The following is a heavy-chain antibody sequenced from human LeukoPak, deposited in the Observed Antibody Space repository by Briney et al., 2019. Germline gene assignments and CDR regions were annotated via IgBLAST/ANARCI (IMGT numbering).Heavy chain of an antibody. J-gene: IGHJ3*02. CDR2: ISSRGIT. Sequence: SETLSLTCTVSGASISSGSFYWAWIRQPPGKGLEWIGSISSRGITFYNPSLKSRATISVDMSKNQFSLTLNSVTAADTAVYYCARSASSTSRSAFDIWGQGTRVTASS. CDR3: ARSASSTSRSAFDI. CDR1: GASISSGSFY. V-gene: IGHV4-39*07.